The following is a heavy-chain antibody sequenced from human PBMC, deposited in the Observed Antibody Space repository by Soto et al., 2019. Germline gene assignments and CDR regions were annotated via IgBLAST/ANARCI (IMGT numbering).Heavy chain of an antibody. V-gene: IGHV1-18*01. CDR1: GYTFTSYG. CDR3: ARDHAQGVVVSVDAFDI. CDR2: ISAYNGNT. D-gene: IGHD2-15*01. J-gene: IGHJ3*02. Sequence: QVQRVQSGAEVKKPGASVKVSCKASGYTFTSYGISWVRQAPGQGLEWMGWISAYNGNTNYAQKLQGRVTMTTDTSTSTAYMELRSLRSDDTAVYYCARDHAQGVVVSVDAFDIWGQGTMVTVSS.